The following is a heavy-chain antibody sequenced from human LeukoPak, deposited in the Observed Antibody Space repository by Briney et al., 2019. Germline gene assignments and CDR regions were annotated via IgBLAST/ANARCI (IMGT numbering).Heavy chain of an antibody. CDR1: GGSISSGGYY. D-gene: IGHD2-15*01. J-gene: IGHJ4*02. Sequence: SETLSLTCTVSGGSISSGGYYWRWIRQHPGKGLEWIGYIYYSGSTYYNPSLKSRVTISVDTSKNQFSLKLSSVTAADTAVYYCARDLRLRGVGYFDYWGQGTLVTVSS. CDR3: ARDLRLRGVGYFDY. V-gene: IGHV4-31*03. CDR2: IYYSGST.